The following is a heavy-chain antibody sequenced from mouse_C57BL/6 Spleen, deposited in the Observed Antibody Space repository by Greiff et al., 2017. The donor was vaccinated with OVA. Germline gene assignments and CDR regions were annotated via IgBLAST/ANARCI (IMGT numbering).Heavy chain of an antibody. Sequence: VQLQQSGAELVKPGASVKLSCTASGFNIKDYYMHWVKQRTEQGLEWIGRIDPEDGDTKYAPKFQGKATITADTSSNTAYLQLSSLTSEDTAVYYCGRGSVNSVYFDYWGQGTTLTVSS. J-gene: IGHJ2*01. CDR2: IDPEDGDT. CDR3: GRGSVNSVYFDY. D-gene: IGHD3-1*01. CDR1: GFNIKDYY. V-gene: IGHV14-2*01.